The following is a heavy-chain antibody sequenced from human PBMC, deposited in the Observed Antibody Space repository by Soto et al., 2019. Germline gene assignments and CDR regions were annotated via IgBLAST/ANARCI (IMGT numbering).Heavy chain of an antibody. V-gene: IGHV1-18*04. CDR3: ARDRRGSSRSGFDY. D-gene: IGHD6-6*01. J-gene: IGHJ4*02. CDR2: ISAYNGNT. Sequence: QVQLVQSGAEVKKPGASVKVSCKASGYTFTSYGISWVRQAPGQGLEWTGWISAYNGNTNYAQKLQGRITMTTDTSTSTVYMELRSLRSDDTAVYYCARDRRGSSRSGFDYWGQGTLVTVSS. CDR1: GYTFTSYG.